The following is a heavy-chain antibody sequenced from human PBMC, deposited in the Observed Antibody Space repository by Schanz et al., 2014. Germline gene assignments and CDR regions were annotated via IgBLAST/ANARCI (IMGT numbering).Heavy chain of an antibody. CDR2: INAHTGNT. J-gene: IGHJ3*02. CDR3: ARVHIATYHYNSPGAFDI. D-gene: IGHD3-10*01. CDR1: GYIFGSHG. V-gene: IGHV1-18*01. Sequence: QLMQSGSEVRKPGASVKVSCKASGYIFGSHGMTWVRQAPGQGPELMGWINAHTGNTQYAQKFQGRVNMTRDTVTTTVHLELTRLRTDDTAIYYCARVHIATYHYNSPGAFDIWGQGTIXTVSS.